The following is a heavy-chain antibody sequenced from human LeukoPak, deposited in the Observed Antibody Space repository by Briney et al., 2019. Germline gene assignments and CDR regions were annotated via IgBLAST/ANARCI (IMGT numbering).Heavy chain of an antibody. CDR3: ARDQVGGSGSYPLDYYYGMDV. Sequence: ASVKVSCKASGYTFTSYYMHWVRQAPGQGLEWMGIINPSGGSTSYAQKFQGRVTMTTDTSTSTAYMELRSLRSDDTAVYYCARDQVGGSGSYPLDYYYGMDVWGQGTTVTVSS. D-gene: IGHD1-26*01. J-gene: IGHJ6*02. CDR2: INPSGGST. V-gene: IGHV1-46*01. CDR1: GYTFTSYY.